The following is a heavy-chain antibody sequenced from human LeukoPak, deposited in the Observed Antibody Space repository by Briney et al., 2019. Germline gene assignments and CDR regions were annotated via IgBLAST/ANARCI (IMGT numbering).Heavy chain of an antibody. CDR1: GGSISSCY. J-gene: IGHJ4*02. Sequence: KPSETLSLTCTVSGGSISSCYWSWVRQPPGKGLEWIGYMYYSGSANYNPSLKSRVTMSVDTSKNHFSLNLTSVTAADTAVYYCARGGTQLTFPVWGQGTLVTVSS. CDR3: ARGGTQLTFPV. CDR2: MYYSGSA. V-gene: IGHV4-59*01. D-gene: IGHD4/OR15-4a*01.